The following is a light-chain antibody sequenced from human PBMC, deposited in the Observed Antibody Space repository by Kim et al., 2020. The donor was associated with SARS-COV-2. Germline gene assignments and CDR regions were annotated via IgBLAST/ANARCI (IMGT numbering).Light chain of an antibody. Sequence: TAGGGMRIMSSWLAWDQKEAGRAPKLLIYGASSLESRVASRFSGSGCGTEFTLAISSLQADDFASYYCQQYNSYSPTFGQGAKV. CDR3: QQYNSYSPT. V-gene: IGKV1-5*01. CDR2: GAS. J-gene: IGKJ1*01. CDR1: RIMSSW.